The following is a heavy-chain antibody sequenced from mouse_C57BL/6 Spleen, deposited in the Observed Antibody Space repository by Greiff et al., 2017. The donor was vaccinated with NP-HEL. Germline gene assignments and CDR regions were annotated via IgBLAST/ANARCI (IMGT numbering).Heavy chain of an antibody. J-gene: IGHJ2*01. CDR3: ARHGATVAPFDY. Sequence: DVMLVESGGGLVKPGGSLKLSCAASGFTFSSYTMSWVRQTPEKRLEWVATISGGGGNTYYPDSVKGRFTISRDNAKNTLYLQMSSLRSEDTALYYCARHGATVAPFDYWGQGTTLTVSS. CDR2: ISGGGGNT. D-gene: IGHD1-1*01. CDR1: GFTFSSYT. V-gene: IGHV5-9*01.